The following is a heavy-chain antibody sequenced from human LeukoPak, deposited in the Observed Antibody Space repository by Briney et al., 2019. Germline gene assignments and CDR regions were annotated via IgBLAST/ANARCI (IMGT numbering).Heavy chain of an antibody. CDR2: IRYDGSNK. D-gene: IGHD5-24*01. V-gene: IGHV3-30*02. J-gene: IGHJ4*02. CDR1: GFTFSSYG. Sequence: AGGSLRLSCAASGFTFSSYGMHWVRQAPGKGLEWVAFIRYDGSNKYYADSVKGRFTISRDNSKNTLYLQMNSLRAEDTAVYYRAKDRDEMATILDYWGQGTLVTVSS. CDR3: AKDRDEMATILDY.